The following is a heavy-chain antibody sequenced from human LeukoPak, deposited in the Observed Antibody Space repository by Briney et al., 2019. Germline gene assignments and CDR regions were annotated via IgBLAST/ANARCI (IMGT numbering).Heavy chain of an antibody. CDR3: AREGGSSGYFDY. J-gene: IGHJ4*02. D-gene: IGHD3-22*01. CDR2: IFYTGST. V-gene: IGHV4-31*03. Sequence: SETLSLTCTVSGGSISSGGYYWSWIRQHPGKGLEWNGYIFYTGSTYYNPSIKSRLTMSVDTYKNQFYLKMTYVTAADTAVYYCAREGGSSGYFDYWGQGTLVTVSS. CDR1: GGSISSGGYY.